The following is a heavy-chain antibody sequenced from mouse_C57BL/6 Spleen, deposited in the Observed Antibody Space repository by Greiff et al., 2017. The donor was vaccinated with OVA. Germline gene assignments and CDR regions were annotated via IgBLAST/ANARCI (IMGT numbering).Heavy chain of an antibody. J-gene: IGHJ4*01. CDR2: ISSGSSTI. D-gene: IGHD2-1*01. CDR3: ATPPYGNYAMDY. CDR1: GFTFSDYG. V-gene: IGHV5-17*01. Sequence: EVKVEESGGGLVKPGGSLKLSCAASGFTFSDYGMHWVRQAPEKGLEWVAYISSGSSTIYYADTVKGRFTISRDNAKNTLFLQMTSLRSEDTAMYYCATPPYGNYAMDYWGQGTSVTVSS.